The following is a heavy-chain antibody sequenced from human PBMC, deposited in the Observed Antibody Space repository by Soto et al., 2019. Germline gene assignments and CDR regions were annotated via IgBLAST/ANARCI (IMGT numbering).Heavy chain of an antibody. CDR1: GYSFAGYW. CDR2: IDPSDSQT. J-gene: IGHJ4*02. CDR3: ARQIYDSDTDPNFQYYFDS. V-gene: IGHV5-10-1*01. Sequence: GESLKISCKGSGYSFAGYWITWVRQKPGKGLEWMGRIDPSDSQTYYSPSFRGHVTISVTKSITTVFLQWSSLRASDTAMYYCARQIYDSDTDPNFQYYFDSWGQGTPVTVSS. D-gene: IGHD3-22*01.